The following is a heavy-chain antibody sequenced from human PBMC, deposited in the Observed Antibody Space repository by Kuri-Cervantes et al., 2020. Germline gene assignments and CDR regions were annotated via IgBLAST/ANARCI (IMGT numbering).Heavy chain of an antibody. CDR3: ARTDPNYYGSGSLAFDI. V-gene: IGHV3-23*01. CDR1: GFTFSSYA. Sequence: GESLKISCAASGFTFSSYAMSWVRQAPGKGLEWVSAISGSGGSTYYADSVKGRFTISRDNSKNTLYLQMNSLRAADTAVYYCARTDPNYYGSGSLAFDIWGQGTMVTVSS. D-gene: IGHD3-10*01. J-gene: IGHJ3*02. CDR2: ISGSGGST.